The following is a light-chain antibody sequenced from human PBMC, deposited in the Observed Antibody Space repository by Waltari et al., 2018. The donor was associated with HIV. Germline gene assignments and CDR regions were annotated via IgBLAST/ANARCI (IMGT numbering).Light chain of an antibody. CDR2: EVA. CDR3: SSYAGSSNLRV. V-gene: IGLV2-8*01. J-gene: IGLJ2*01. Sequence: QSXXTQPPSXSGSPGQSVTIXCTGNSSDGGGYNYVSWYQQHPAKAPKLMIYEVAKRPSGVPDRFSGSXXGNTASLTVSGLQAEDEADYYCSSYAGSSNLRVFGGGTKLTVL. CDR1: SSDGGGYNY.